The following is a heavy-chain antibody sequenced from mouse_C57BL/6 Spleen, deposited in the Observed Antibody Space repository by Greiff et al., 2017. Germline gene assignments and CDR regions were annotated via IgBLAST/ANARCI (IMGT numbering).Heavy chain of an antibody. Sequence: EVKLQESGPGLVKPSQSLSLTCSVTGYSITSGYYWNWIRQFPGNKLEWMGYISYDGSNNYNPSLKNRISITRDTSKNQFFLKLNSVTTEDTATYYCARTSYDYPFDYWGQGTTLTVSS. CDR1: GYSITSGYY. V-gene: IGHV3-6*01. CDR2: ISYDGSN. CDR3: ARTSYDYPFDY. D-gene: IGHD2-4*01. J-gene: IGHJ2*01.